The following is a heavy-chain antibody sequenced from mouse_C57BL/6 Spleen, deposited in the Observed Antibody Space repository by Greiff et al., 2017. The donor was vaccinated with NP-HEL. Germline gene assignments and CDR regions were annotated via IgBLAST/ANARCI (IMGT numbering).Heavy chain of an antibody. J-gene: IGHJ4*01. CDR2: IDPSDSYT. CDR3: ASPIYYGNYHCAMDY. D-gene: IGHD2-1*01. Sequence: VQLQQSGAELVKPGASVKLSCKASGYTFTSYWMQWVKQRPGQGLEWIGEIDPSDSYTNYNQKFKGKATLTVDTSSSTAYMQLSTLTSEDSAVYYCASPIYYGNYHCAMDYWGQGTSVTVSS. CDR1: GYTFTSYW. V-gene: IGHV1-50*01.